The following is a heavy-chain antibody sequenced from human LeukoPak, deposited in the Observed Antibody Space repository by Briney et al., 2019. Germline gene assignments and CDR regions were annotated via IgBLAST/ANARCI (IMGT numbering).Heavy chain of an antibody. J-gene: IGHJ4*02. CDR2: ISSSGSTI. Sequence: HTGGSLRLSCAASGFTFSSYSMNWVRQAPGKGLEWVSYISSSGSTIYYADSVKGRFTISRDNAKNSLYLQMNSLRAEDTAVYYCARVYRSSSGPTLDYWGQGTLVTVSS. CDR3: ARVYRSSSGPTLDY. CDR1: GFTFSSYS. D-gene: IGHD6-6*01. V-gene: IGHV3-48*04.